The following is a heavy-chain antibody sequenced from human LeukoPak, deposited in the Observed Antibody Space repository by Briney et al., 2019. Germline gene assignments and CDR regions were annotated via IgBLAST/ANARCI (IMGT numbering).Heavy chain of an antibody. Sequence: GGSLRLSCAASGFTFSSYGIHWVRQAPGKGLEWVSSISSTSAYIHYADSVKGRFTISRDNSKNTLYLQMNSLRAEDTAVYYCARGGSNWYLRYYYYMDVWGKGTTVTVSS. V-gene: IGHV3-21*01. D-gene: IGHD6-13*01. CDR2: ISSTSAYI. J-gene: IGHJ6*03. CDR1: GFTFSSYG. CDR3: ARGGSNWYLRYYYYMDV.